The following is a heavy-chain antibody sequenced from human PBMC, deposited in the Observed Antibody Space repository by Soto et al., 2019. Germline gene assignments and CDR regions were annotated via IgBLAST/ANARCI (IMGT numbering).Heavy chain of an antibody. CDR3: ARADSDYDILTGYYISPDGAFDI. CDR1: GFTFSSYW. D-gene: IGHD3-9*01. Sequence: EVQLVESGGGLVQPGGSLRLSCAASGFTFSSYWMSWVRQAPGKGLEWVANIKQDGSEKYYVDSVKGRFTISRDNAKNSLKLQRNSLRAEDAAVYYCARADSDYDILTGYYISPDGAFDIWGQGTMVTVSS. CDR2: IKQDGSEK. V-gene: IGHV3-7*01. J-gene: IGHJ3*02.